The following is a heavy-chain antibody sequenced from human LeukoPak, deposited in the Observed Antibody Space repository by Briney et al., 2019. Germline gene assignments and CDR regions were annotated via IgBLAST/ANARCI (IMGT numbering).Heavy chain of an antibody. CDR1: GGTFSSYA. Sequence: GASVKVSCKASGGTFSSYAISWVRQAPGQGLEWMGRIIPILGIANYAQKFQGRVTITADKSTSTAYMELSSLRSEDTAVYYCAKGVDTAMVTGIFFDYWGQGTLVTVSS. D-gene: IGHD5-18*01. CDR3: AKGVDTAMVTGIFFDY. J-gene: IGHJ4*02. V-gene: IGHV1-69*04. CDR2: IIPILGIA.